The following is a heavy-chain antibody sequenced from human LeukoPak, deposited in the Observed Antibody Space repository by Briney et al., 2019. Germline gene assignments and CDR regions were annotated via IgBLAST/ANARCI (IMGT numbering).Heavy chain of an antibody. Sequence: SETLSLTCSGSNYSISNSLYWGWLRQPPGKGLEWIGSIYRSGSTFYNPSLKSRVTISLDTSKNQFSLKLSSVTAADTAVYFSARGTYGYYMDVWGKGTTVTVSS. CDR1: NYSISNSLY. CDR3: ARGTYGYYMDV. J-gene: IGHJ6*03. D-gene: IGHD4-17*01. CDR2: IYRSGST. V-gene: IGHV4-38-2*02.